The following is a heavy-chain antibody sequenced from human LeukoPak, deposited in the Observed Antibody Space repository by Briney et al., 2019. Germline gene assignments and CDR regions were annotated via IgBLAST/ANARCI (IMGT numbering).Heavy chain of an antibody. CDR1: GGSISSGDYY. D-gene: IGHD1-26*01. CDR2: IYYSGST. CDR3: ARTSGSYLYYFDY. J-gene: IGHJ4*02. V-gene: IGHV4-30-4*08. Sequence: SQTLSPTCTVSGGSISSGDYYWSWIRQPPGKGLEWIGYIYYSGSTYYNPSLKSRVTISVDTSKNQFSLKLSSVTAADTAVYYCARTSGSYLYYFDYWGQGTLVTVSS.